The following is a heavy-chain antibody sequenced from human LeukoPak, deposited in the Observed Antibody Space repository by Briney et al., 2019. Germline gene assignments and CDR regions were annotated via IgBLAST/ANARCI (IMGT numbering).Heavy chain of an antibody. CDR1: GFTFSSYG. CDR3: AKEKSRTGYFDY. CDR2: IRYDGSNK. J-gene: IGHJ4*02. Sequence: GGSLRLSCAASGFTFSSYGMHWVRQAPGKGLEWVAFIRYDGSNKYYADSVKGRFTISRDNSKSTLYLQMNSLRAEDTAVYYCAKEKSRTGYFDYWGQGTLVTVSS. V-gene: IGHV3-30*02. D-gene: IGHD1-14*01.